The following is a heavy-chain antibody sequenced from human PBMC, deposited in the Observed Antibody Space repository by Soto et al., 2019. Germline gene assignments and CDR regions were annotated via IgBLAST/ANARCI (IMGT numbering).Heavy chain of an antibody. CDR3: ARDLSGSYNYYYYGMDV. V-gene: IGHV4-39*07. CDR2: IYYSGST. Sequence: SETLSLTCTVSGGSISSSSYYWGWIRQPPGKGLEWIGSIYYSGSTYYNPSLKSRVTISVDTSKNQFSLKLSSVTAADTAVYYCARDLSGSYNYYYYGMDVWGQGTTVTVSS. J-gene: IGHJ6*02. D-gene: IGHD1-26*01. CDR1: GGSISSSSYY.